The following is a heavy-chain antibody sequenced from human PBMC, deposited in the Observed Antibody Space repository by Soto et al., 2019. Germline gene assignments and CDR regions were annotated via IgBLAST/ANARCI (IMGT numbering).Heavy chain of an antibody. CDR2: IDYSGST. J-gene: IGHJ3*02. CDR1: GGSISTYY. CDR3: ARDIHYYDSSNYGIAFDI. D-gene: IGHD3-22*01. Sequence: SDTLSLTCTVSGGSISTYYWSWIRQPPGKGLEWIGYIDYSGSTNYNPSLKSRVTISVDTSKNQFSLKLTSVTAADTAVYYCARDIHYYDSSNYGIAFDIWGQGTMVTVSS. V-gene: IGHV4-59*01.